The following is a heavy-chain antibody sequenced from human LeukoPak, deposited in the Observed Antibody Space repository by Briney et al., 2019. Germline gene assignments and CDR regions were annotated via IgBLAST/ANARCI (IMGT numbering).Heavy chain of an antibody. CDR3: ATGGLDGSSSGSWFDP. CDR1: GYTLTELS. Sequence: GASVKVSCKVSGYTLTELSMHWVRQAPGKGLEWMGGFNPEDGETIYAQKFQGRVTMTEDTSTDTAYMELSSLRSEDTAVYYCATGGLDGSSSGSWFDPWGQGTLVTVSS. D-gene: IGHD6-13*01. J-gene: IGHJ5*02. V-gene: IGHV1-24*01. CDR2: FNPEDGET.